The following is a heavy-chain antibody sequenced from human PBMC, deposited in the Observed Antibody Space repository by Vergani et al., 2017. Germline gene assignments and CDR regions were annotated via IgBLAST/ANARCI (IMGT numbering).Heavy chain of an antibody. J-gene: IGHJ6*03. Sequence: EVQLVESGGGLVKPGGSLRLSCAASGFTFSSYSMNWVRQAPGKGLEWVSSISSSSSYIYYADSVKGRFTISRDNAKNTLYLQMNSLRAEDTAVYYCARDPPHFSSYYDFWSGYYVTDYYYMDVWGKGTTVTVSS. CDR2: ISSSSSYI. CDR3: ARDPPHFSSYYDFWSGYYVTDYYYMDV. D-gene: IGHD3-3*01. CDR1: GFTFSSYS. V-gene: IGHV3-21*01.